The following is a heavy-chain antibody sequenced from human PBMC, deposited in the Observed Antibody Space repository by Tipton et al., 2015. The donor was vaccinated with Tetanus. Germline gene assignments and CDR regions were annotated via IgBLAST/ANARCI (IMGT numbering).Heavy chain of an antibody. CDR3: RVVPAAMPGMDV. CDR2: IRSKANSYAT. V-gene: IGHV3-73*01. D-gene: IGHD2-2*01. CDR1: GFTFSGSA. J-gene: IGHJ6*02. Sequence: SLRLSCAASGFTFSGSAMHWVRQASGKGLEWVGRIRSKANSYATAYAASVKGRFTISRDDSKNTAYLQMNSLKTEDTAVYYCRVVPAAMPGMDVWGQGTTVTVSS.